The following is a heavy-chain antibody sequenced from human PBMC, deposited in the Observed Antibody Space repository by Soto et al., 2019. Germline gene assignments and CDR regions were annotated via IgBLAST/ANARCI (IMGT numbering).Heavy chain of an antibody. V-gene: IGHV3-23*01. D-gene: IGHD6-19*01. CDR1: GFAFSSYA. CDR3: AKDAVAGTEGHYYYYYYYMDV. J-gene: IGHJ6*03. Sequence: GGSLRLSCAASGFAFSSYAMSWVRQAPGKGLEWVSAISGSGGSTYYADSVKGRFTISRDNSKNTLYLQMNSLRAEDTAVYYCAKDAVAGTEGHYYYYYYYMDVWGKGTTVTVSS. CDR2: ISGSGGST.